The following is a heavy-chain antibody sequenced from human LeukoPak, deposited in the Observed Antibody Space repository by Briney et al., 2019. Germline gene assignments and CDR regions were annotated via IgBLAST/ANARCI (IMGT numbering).Heavy chain of an antibody. CDR2: IIPILGIA. CDR3: AGDPSGGPKIND. V-gene: IGHV1-69*04. CDR1: GGTLSSYT. J-gene: IGHJ4*02. D-gene: IGHD5-24*01. Sequence: GSSVKVSCKASGGTLSSYTISWVRQAPGQGLEWMGRIIPILGIANYAQKFQGRVTITADKSTSTAYMELSSLRSEDTAVYYCAGDPSGGPKINDGGKETRVTVP.